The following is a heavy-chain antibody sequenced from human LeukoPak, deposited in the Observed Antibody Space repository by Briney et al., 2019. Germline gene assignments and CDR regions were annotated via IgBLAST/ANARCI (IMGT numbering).Heavy chain of an antibody. CDR2: IYASGST. D-gene: IGHD3-10*01. CDR3: ARRMGRRFGERYYYYHYMDV. Sequence: SETLSLTCTVSGASITSYYWSWIRQPAGKGLEWIGRIYASGSTTYNPSLKSRVTMAVDTSKTQFSLKLSSVTAADTAVYYCARRMGRRFGERYYYYHYMDVWGKGTTVTISS. CDR1: GASITSYY. V-gene: IGHV4-4*07. J-gene: IGHJ6*03.